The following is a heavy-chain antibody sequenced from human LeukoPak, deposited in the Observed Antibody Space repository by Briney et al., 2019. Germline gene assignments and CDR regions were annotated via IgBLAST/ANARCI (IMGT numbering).Heavy chain of an antibody. CDR2: ISWNSGSI. Sequence: SSGDYYWSWIRQPPGKGLEWVSGISWNSGSIGYADSVKGRFTISRDNAKNSLYLQMNSLRAEDTALYYCAKAPRAGTGIFDYWGQGTLVTVSS. D-gene: IGHD6-19*01. CDR3: AKAPRAGTGIFDY. CDR1: SSGDYY. V-gene: IGHV3-9*01. J-gene: IGHJ4*02.